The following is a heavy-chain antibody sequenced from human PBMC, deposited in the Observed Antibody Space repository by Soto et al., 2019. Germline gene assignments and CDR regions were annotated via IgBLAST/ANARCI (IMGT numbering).Heavy chain of an antibody. CDR3: ARDLWVEPELYYYGMDV. CDR1: GYSISSVDYY. D-gene: IGHD1-1*01. CDR2: IFYSGTT. Sequence: SETLSLTCTVSGYSISSVDYYWSWIRQPPGKGLEWRGNIFYSGTTYYNPSLKSRLTISVDTSKNHFSLRLTSVTAADTAVYYCARDLWVEPELYYYGMDVWGQGTTVT. J-gene: IGHJ6*02. V-gene: IGHV4-30-4*08.